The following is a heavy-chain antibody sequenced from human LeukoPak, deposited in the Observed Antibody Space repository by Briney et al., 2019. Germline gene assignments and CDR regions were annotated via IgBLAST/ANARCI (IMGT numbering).Heavy chain of an antibody. CDR2: IYYSGST. CDR3: ASRKLGNDY. V-gene: IGHV4-39*07. J-gene: IGHJ4*02. Sequence: QPSETLSLTCTVSGGSISSSSYYWGWIRQPPGKGLEWVGNIYYSGSTYYNSTLKSRVTISVDTSKNQFSLKLSSVTAADAAVYYCASRKLGNDYWGQGTLVTVSS. D-gene: IGHD7-27*01. CDR1: GGSISSSSYY.